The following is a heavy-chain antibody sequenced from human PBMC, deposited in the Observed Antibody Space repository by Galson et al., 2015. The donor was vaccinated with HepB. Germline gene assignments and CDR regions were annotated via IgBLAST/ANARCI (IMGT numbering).Heavy chain of an antibody. CDR2: INPPNGNT. CDR3: ARGGMATIGGPTFDY. CDR1: RYIFTKFG. J-gene: IGHJ4*02. Sequence: VKVSCKAYRYIFTKFGISWVRQAPGQGLEWMGWINPPNGNTNYAQKFQGRVIMTTDTSTSTAYMELRSLRSDDTAVYYCARGGMATIGGPTFDYWVQGTLVTVSS. D-gene: IGHD5-24*01. V-gene: IGHV1-18*01.